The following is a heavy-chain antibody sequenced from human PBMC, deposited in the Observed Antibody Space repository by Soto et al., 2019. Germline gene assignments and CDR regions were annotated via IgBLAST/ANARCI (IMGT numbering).Heavy chain of an antibody. D-gene: IGHD6-25*01. Sequence: QVQLQESGPGLVKPSQTLSLTCNVSGGSISRGDYYWSWLRQPPGKGLEWIGYIYYRAMPYYNPYLKSRVSISVDTSKNHFSLKMTSVTAADTAVYYCARGSALLFYFFDYWGQGTPVTVSS. V-gene: IGHV4-30-4*01. J-gene: IGHJ4*02. CDR3: ARGSALLFYFFDY. CDR2: IYYRAMP. CDR1: GGSISRGDYY.